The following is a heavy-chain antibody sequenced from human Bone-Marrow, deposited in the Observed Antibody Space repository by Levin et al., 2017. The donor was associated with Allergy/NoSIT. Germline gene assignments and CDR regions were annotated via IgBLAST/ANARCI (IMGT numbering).Heavy chain of an antibody. CDR3: AKTNGLMVYAMLDY. CDR1: GFTFSSYA. CDR2: ISGSGGST. J-gene: IGHJ4*02. Sequence: GESLKISCAASGFTFSSYAMSWVRQAPGKGLEWVSAISGSGGSTYYADSVKGRFTMSRDNSKNTLYLQMNSLRAEDTAVYYCAKTNGLMVYAMLDYWGQGTLVTVSS. V-gene: IGHV3-23*01. D-gene: IGHD2-8*01.